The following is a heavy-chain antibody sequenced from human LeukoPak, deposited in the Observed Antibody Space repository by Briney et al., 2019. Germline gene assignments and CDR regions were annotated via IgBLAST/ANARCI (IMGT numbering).Heavy chain of an antibody. V-gene: IGHV5-51*01. Sequence: PGESLKISCKGSGYSFTSYWIAWVRQMPGKGLEWMGIIYPGDSDTRYSPSFQGQVTISADKSISTAYLQWGSLKASDTAMYYCARRGATYSSSWYGVDWFDPWGQGTLVTVSS. J-gene: IGHJ5*02. CDR1: GYSFTSYW. CDR2: IYPGDSDT. D-gene: IGHD6-13*01. CDR3: ARRGATYSSSWYGVDWFDP.